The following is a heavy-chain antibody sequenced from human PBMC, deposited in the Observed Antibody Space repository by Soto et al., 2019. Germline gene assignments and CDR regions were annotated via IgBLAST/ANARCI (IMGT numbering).Heavy chain of an antibody. V-gene: IGHV4-59*01. J-gene: IGHJ5*02. CDR3: ARVVTGTTFRDNWFDP. CDR2: IYYSGST. Sequence: SETLSLTCTVSGGSISSYYWSWIRQPPGKGLEWIGYIYYSGSTNYNPSLKSRVTISVDTSKNQFSLKLSSVTAADTAVYYCARVVTGTTFRDNWFDPWGQGTMVTVXS. CDR1: GGSISSYY. D-gene: IGHD1-20*01.